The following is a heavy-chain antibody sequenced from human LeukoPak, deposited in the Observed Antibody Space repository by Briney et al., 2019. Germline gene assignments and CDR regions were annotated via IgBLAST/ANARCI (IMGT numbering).Heavy chain of an antibody. Sequence: SETLSLTCAVAGGAFSNYFWTWIRQPPGKGLEWIAEINDSGSTNSNSSLRSRVAISLDTSKNQFSLRLTSVTAADTAVYYCARGQYCSTTTCYSARRYFDFWGQGTLVTVSS. CDR1: GGAFSNYF. D-gene: IGHD2-2*01. V-gene: IGHV4-34*01. CDR2: INDSGST. CDR3: ARGQYCSTTTCYSARRYFDF. J-gene: IGHJ4*02.